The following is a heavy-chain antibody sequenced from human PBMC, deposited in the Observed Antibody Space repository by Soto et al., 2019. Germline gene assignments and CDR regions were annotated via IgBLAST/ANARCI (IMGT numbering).Heavy chain of an antibody. CDR1: GDSINSDNYY. D-gene: IGHD3-9*01. Sequence: QLQLQESGPGLVKPSETLSLTCSVSGDSINSDNYYWGWIRQPPGKGLDWIGSIYYRGNTYYNPSLKTRFTISLDKSKSQFSLKLNSVTAADSAVYFCARLEGLATISYYFDYWGQGTLVTVSS. V-gene: IGHV4-39*01. CDR3: ARLEGLATISYYFDY. J-gene: IGHJ4*02. CDR2: IYYRGNT.